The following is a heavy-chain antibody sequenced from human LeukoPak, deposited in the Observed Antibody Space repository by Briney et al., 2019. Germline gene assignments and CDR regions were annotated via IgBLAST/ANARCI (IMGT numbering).Heavy chain of an antibody. V-gene: IGHV1-18*01. J-gene: IGHJ4*02. D-gene: IGHD3-10*01. CDR1: GYTSTSYG. CDR3: ARVPSLTIRGLIFDY. Sequence: GASVKVSCKASGYTSTSYGISWVRQAPGQGLEWMGWISAYNGNTNYAQKFQGRVTITADESTSTAYMELSSLRSEDTAVYYCARVPSLTIRGLIFDYWGQGTLVTVSS. CDR2: ISAYNGNT.